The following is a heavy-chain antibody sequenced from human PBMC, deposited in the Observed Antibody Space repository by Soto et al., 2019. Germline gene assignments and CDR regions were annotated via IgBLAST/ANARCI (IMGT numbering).Heavy chain of an antibody. CDR3: ARRPGYCSSTSCYGGYFDY. Sequence: SETLSLTCTVSGGSISSYYWSWIRQPPGKGLEWIGYIYYSGSTNYNPSLKSRVTISVDTSKNQFSLKLSSVTAADTAVYYCARRPGYCSSTSCYGGYFDYWGQGTLVTVSS. J-gene: IGHJ4*02. D-gene: IGHD2-2*01. CDR1: GGSISSYY. CDR2: IYYSGST. V-gene: IGHV4-59*08.